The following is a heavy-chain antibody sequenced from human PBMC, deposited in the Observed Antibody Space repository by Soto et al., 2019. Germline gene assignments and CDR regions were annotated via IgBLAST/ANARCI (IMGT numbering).Heavy chain of an antibody. CDR2: IIPIFGTA. V-gene: IGHV1-69*01. J-gene: IGHJ4*02. CDR1: GGTFSSYA. D-gene: IGHD1-1*01. Sequence: QVQLVQSGAEVKKPGSSVKVSCKASGGTFSSYAISWVLQAPGQGLEWMGGIIPIFGTANYAQKFQGRVTITADESTSTASMELSSLRFEDTAVYYCASEGGRAGTSRQAYFDYWGQGTLVTVSS. CDR3: ASEGGRAGTSRQAYFDY.